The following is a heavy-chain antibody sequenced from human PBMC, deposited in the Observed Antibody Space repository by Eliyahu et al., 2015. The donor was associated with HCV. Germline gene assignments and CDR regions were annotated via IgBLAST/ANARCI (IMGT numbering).Heavy chain of an antibody. CDR3: AHRPVWTADGFFDV. V-gene: IGHV2-5*01. J-gene: IGHJ4*02. CDR2: IFWNDDA. CDR1: GVSLVTEGVA. D-gene: IGHD3/OR15-3a*01. Sequence: QVTLRESGPTVVKPTQTLTLTCNLSGVSLVTEGVAVGWIRQSPRKALEWLAIIFWNDDARYNPSLRSRLTITRDTSENQVVLTMTNMDPEDTATYFCAHRPVWTADGFFDVWGQGTLVTVSS.